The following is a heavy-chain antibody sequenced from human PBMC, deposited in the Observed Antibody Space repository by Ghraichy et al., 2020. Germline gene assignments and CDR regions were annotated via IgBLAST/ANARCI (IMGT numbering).Heavy chain of an antibody. J-gene: IGHJ6*02. CDR3: AKSGFEGDYYGMDV. D-gene: IGHD5-12*01. CDR1: GFTFSSYA. CDR2: ISGSGGST. Sequence: GGSLRLSCAASGFTFSSYAMSWVRQAPGKGLEWVSAISGSGGSTYYADSVKGRFTISRDNSKNTLYLQINSLRAEDTAVYYCAKSGFEGDYYGMDVWGQGTTVTVSS. V-gene: IGHV3-23*01.